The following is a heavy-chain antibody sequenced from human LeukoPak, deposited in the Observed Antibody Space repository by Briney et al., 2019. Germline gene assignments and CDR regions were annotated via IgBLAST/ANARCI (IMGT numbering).Heavy chain of an antibody. Sequence: PGGSLRPSCAASGFTFSSYAMSWVRQAPGKGLEWVSAISGSGGSTYYADSVKGRFTISRDNSKNTLYLQMNSLRAEDTAVYYCAKDRLLYYDSSGYPLDYWGQGTLVTVSS. CDR2: ISGSGGST. J-gene: IGHJ4*02. D-gene: IGHD3-22*01. CDR3: AKDRLLYYDSSGYPLDY. V-gene: IGHV3-23*01. CDR1: GFTFSSYA.